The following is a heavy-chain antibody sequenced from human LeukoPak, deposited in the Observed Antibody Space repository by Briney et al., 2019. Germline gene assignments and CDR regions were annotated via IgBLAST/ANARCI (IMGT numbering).Heavy chain of an antibody. V-gene: IGHV3-30-3*01. J-gene: IGHJ5*02. CDR1: GFTFSSYA. CDR2: MSYDGSNK. Sequence: GRSLRLSCAASGFTFSSYAMHWVRQAPGKGLEWVAVMSYDGSNKYYADSVKGRFTISRDNSKNTLYLQMNSLRAEDTAVYYCARAGTRYDSSGYHNNWFAPWGQGTLVTVSS. CDR3: ARAGTRYDSSGYHNNWFAP. D-gene: IGHD3-22*01.